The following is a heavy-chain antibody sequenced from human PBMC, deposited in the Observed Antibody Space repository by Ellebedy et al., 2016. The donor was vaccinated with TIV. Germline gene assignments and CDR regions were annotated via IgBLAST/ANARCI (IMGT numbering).Heavy chain of an antibody. CDR1: GFTFSVYW. J-gene: IGHJ4*02. Sequence: GGSLRLSXAASGFTFSVYWMSWVRQAPGKGLEWVASTNKDGSDKYYVDSVKGRFTISRDNAKSSLYLQMNSLTAEDTAVYYCAKNHRGDNWGQGTLVTVSS. CDR3: AKNHRGDN. CDR2: TNKDGSDK. D-gene: IGHD3-16*01. V-gene: IGHV3-7*03.